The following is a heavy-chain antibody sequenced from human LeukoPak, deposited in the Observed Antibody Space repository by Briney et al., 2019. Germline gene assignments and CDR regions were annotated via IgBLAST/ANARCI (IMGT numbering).Heavy chain of an antibody. V-gene: IGHV3-33*01. J-gene: IGHJ4*02. CDR3: ARGGDAITMVRGPSIGDYFDY. D-gene: IGHD3-10*01. CDR2: IWYDGSNK. CDR1: GFTFSSYG. Sequence: GRSLRLSCAASGFTFSSYGMHWVRQAPGKGLEWVAVIWYDGSNKYYADSVKGRFTISRDNSKNTLYLQMNSLRAEDTAVYHCARGGDAITMVRGPSIGDYFDYWGQGTLVTVSS.